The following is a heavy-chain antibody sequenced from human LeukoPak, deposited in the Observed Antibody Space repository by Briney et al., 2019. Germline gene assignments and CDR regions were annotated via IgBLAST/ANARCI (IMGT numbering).Heavy chain of an antibody. D-gene: IGHD3-3*01. Sequence: SVKVSCKASGGTFSSYAISWVRQAPGQGLEWMGGIIPIFGTANYAQKFQGRVTITADESTSTAYMELSSLRSEDTAVYYCARGQSYDFWSTISYHFDYWGQGTLVTVSS. V-gene: IGHV1-69*13. CDR1: GGTFSSYA. CDR2: IIPIFGTA. CDR3: ARGQSYDFWSTISYHFDY. J-gene: IGHJ4*02.